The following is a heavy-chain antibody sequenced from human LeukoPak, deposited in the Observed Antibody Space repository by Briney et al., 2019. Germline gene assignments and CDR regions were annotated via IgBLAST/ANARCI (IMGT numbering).Heavy chain of an antibody. D-gene: IGHD3-22*01. V-gene: IGHV3-7*01. J-gene: IGHJ3*02. Sequence: GSLRLSCAASGFTFSSYWMSWVRQAPGRGLEWVANIKQDGSEKYYVDSVKGRFTISRDNAKNSLYLQMNSLRAEDTAVYYCARVGDYYDSSGYSSGGAFDIWGQGTMVTVSS. CDR1: GFTFSSYW. CDR2: IKQDGSEK. CDR3: ARVGDYYDSSGYSSGGAFDI.